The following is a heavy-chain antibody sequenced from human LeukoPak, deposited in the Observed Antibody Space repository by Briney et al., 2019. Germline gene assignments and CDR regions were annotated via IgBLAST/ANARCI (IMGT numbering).Heavy chain of an antibody. CDR1: GYTFTGYY. D-gene: IGHD2-15*01. J-gene: IGHJ4*02. V-gene: IGHV1-2*02. CDR3: ANSCRGVSCYLEFDY. Sequence: ASVKVSCKASGYTFTGYYMHWVRQAPGQGREWMGWINPNYGDTSYAQKFQGRVTMTRDTSISTAYMELSRLRSDDTAVYYCANSCRGVSCYLEFDYRGQGKLVTVSS. CDR2: INPNYGDT.